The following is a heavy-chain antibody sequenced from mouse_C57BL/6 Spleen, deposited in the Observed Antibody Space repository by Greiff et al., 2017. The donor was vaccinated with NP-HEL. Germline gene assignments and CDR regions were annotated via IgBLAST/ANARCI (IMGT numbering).Heavy chain of an antibody. J-gene: IGHJ2*01. Sequence: QVQLQQSGAELVRPGTSVKVSCKASGYAFTNYLIEWVKQRPGQGLEWIGVINPGSGGTNYNEKFKGKATLTADKSSSTAYMQLSSLTSEDSAVYFCARGTAQALYYFDYWGQGTTLTVSS. CDR3: ARGTAQALYYFDY. V-gene: IGHV1-54*01. D-gene: IGHD3-2*02. CDR1: GYAFTNYL. CDR2: INPGSGGT.